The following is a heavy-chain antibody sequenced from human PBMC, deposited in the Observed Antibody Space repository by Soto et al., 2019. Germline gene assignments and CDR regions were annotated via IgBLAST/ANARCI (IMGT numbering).Heavy chain of an antibody. CDR1: GFTFSSYA. CDR3: ARWPLYDSSGYYYFDY. CDR2: ISYDGSNK. J-gene: IGHJ4*02. D-gene: IGHD3-22*01. Sequence: LRLSCAASGFTFSSYAMHWVCQAPGKGLEWVAVISYDGSNKYYADSVKGRFTISRDNSKNTLYLQMNSLRAEDTAVYYCARWPLYDSSGYYYFDYWGQGTLVTVSS. V-gene: IGHV3-30-3*01.